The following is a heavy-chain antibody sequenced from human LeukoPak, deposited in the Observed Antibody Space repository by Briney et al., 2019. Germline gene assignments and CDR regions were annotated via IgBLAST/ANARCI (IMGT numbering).Heavy chain of an antibody. CDR3: ARDRGDRFDY. D-gene: IGHD4-17*01. V-gene: IGHV3-21*01. CDR2: ISSSSSYI. Sequence: GGSLRLSCAASGFTFSSYSMNWVRQAPGKGLEWVSSISSSSSYIFYADSVKGRFTISRDNAKNSLSLQMNSLRAEDTAVYYCARDRGDRFDYWGQGTLVTVSS. J-gene: IGHJ4*02. CDR1: GFTFSSYS.